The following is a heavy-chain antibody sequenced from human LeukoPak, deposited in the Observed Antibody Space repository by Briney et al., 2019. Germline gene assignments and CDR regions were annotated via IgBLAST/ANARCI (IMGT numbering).Heavy chain of an antibody. J-gene: IGHJ6*03. V-gene: IGHV1-69*06. CDR1: GGTFSSYA. Sequence: SVKVSCKASGGTFSSYAISWVRQAPGQGLEWMGGIIPIFGTANYAQKFQGRVTITADKSTSTAYMELSSLRSEDTAVYYCARDESSSVTPHYYMDVWGKGTTVTVSS. CDR2: IIPIFGTA. D-gene: IGHD6-6*01. CDR3: ARDESSSVTPHYYMDV.